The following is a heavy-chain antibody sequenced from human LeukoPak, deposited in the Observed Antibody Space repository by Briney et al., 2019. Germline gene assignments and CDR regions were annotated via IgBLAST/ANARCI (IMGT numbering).Heavy chain of an antibody. D-gene: IGHD3-22*01. Sequence: PGGCLRLSCAASGFTFSSYAMHWVRQAPGKGLEWVAVISYDGSNKYYADSVKGRFTISRDNSKNTLYLQMNSLRAEDTAVYYCARESAQSYYYDSSGYYPRYFDYWGQGTLVTVSS. CDR3: ARESAQSYYYDSSGYYPRYFDY. V-gene: IGHV3-30-3*01. J-gene: IGHJ4*02. CDR1: GFTFSSYA. CDR2: ISYDGSNK.